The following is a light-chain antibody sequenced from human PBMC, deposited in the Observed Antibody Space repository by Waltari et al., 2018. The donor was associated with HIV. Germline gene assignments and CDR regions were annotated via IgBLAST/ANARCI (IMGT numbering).Light chain of an antibody. CDR1: QSVSSNY. J-gene: IGKJ5*01. Sequence: EIVMTQSPATLPLSPGERATLPCRASQSVSSNYLSWYQQKPGQGPRLLIYGTSTRATGIAARFSGRGSGTDFTLTISSLQPEDFAVYYCQQDYNLPPITFGQGTRLEIK. CDR3: QQDYNLPPIT. V-gene: IGKV3D-7*01. CDR2: GTS.